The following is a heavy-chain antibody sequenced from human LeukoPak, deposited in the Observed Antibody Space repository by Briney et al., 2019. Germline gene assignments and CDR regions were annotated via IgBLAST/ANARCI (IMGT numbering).Heavy chain of an antibody. J-gene: IGHJ4*02. V-gene: IGHV3-7*01. Sequence: GGSLRLSCATSGFSFSTYWMSWVRQAPGKGLEWVANIKQDGSETYYAVSVKGRFTISRDNAKNSLYLEMDSLRVEDTAVYYCANGDGFDYWGQGTLVIVSS. CDR1: GFSFSTYW. D-gene: IGHD5-24*01. CDR3: ANGDGFDY. CDR2: IKQDGSET.